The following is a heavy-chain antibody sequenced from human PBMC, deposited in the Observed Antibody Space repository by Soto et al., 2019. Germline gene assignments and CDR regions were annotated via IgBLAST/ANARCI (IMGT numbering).Heavy chain of an antibody. Sequence: QVQLQESGPGLVKPSETLSLTCTVSGGSISSYYWSWIRQPPGKGLEWIGYIYYSGSTNYNPSLKGRVTISVDTSKTQCSLKLSSVTAADAAVYYCARRYGSCFDYWGQGTLVTVSS. CDR3: ARRYGSCFDY. CDR2: IYYSGST. V-gene: IGHV4-59*08. D-gene: IGHD5-18*01. J-gene: IGHJ4*02. CDR1: GGSISSYY.